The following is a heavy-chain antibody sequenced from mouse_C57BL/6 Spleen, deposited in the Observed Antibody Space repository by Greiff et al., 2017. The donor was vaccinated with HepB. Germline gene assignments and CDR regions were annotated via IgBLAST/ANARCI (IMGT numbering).Heavy chain of an antibody. CDR2: IWSDGST. V-gene: IGHV2-6*03. CDR3: ARGSSWFAY. Sequence: QVQLKESGPGLVAPSQSLSITCTVSGFSLTSYGVHWVRQPPGQGLEWLGGIWSDGSTTYNSALKSRLSNSKDNSTSQVFLKMNSLQTDDTAMYYCARGSSWFAYWGQGTLVTVSA. CDR1: GFSLTSYG. J-gene: IGHJ3*01.